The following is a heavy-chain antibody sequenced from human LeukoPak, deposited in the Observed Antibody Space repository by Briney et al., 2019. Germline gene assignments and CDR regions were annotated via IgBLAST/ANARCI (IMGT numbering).Heavy chain of an antibody. J-gene: IGHJ5*02. D-gene: IGHD6-19*01. CDR1: GFTFDDYA. V-gene: IGHV3-9*01. Sequence: PGRSLRLSCAASGFTFDDYAMHWVWQAPGKGLEWVSGISWNSGSIGYADSVKGRFTISRDNAKNSLYLQMNSLRAEDTALYYCAKDIGRWLVYNWLDPWGQGTLVTVSS. CDR2: ISWNSGSI. CDR3: AKDIGRWLVYNWLDP.